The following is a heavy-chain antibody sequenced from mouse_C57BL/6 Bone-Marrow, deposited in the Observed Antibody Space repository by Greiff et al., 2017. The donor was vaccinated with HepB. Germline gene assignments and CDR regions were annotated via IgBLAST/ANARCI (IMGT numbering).Heavy chain of an antibody. D-gene: IGHD1-1*01. CDR1: GYTFTSYW. V-gene: IGHV1-72*01. CDR2: IDPNSGGT. Sequence: VQLQQPGAELVKPGASVKLSCKASGYTFTSYWMHWVKQRPGRGLEWIGRIDPNSGGTKYNEKFKSKATLTVDKPSSTAYMQLSSLTSEDSAVYYCARDTTVVATDYYAMDYWGQGTSVTVSS. J-gene: IGHJ4*01. CDR3: ARDTTVVATDYYAMDY.